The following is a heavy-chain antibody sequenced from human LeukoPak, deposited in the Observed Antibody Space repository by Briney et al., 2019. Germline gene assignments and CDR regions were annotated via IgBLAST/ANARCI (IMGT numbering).Heavy chain of an antibody. D-gene: IGHD2-15*01. Sequence: GGSLRLSCAASGFTFSSYGMSWVRQAPGKGLEWVSGISDSGGSTYYADSVKGRFTISRDNSKNTLYLQMNSLRAEDTAVYYCAKQLGYCSDGSCYFPYWGQGTLVTVSS. CDR1: GFTFSSYG. CDR3: AKQLGYCSDGSCYFPY. J-gene: IGHJ4*02. CDR2: ISDSGGST. V-gene: IGHV3-23*01.